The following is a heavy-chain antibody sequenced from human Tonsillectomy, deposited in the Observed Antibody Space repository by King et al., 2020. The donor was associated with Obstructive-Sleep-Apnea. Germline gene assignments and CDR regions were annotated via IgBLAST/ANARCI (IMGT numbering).Heavy chain of an antibody. CDR2: IIPILGIA. CDR1: GGTFSSYA. V-gene: IGHV1-69*09. D-gene: IGHD6-13*01. CDR3: AIPSESSSGWSPGREYSVDY. Sequence: QLVQSGAEVKKPGSSVKVSCKASGGTFSSYAISWVRQAPGQGLEWMGRIIPILGIANYAQKFQGRVTITADKSTSTAYMELSRLRSEDTAVYYCAIPSESSSGWSPGREYSVDYWGQGTLVTVSS. J-gene: IGHJ4*02.